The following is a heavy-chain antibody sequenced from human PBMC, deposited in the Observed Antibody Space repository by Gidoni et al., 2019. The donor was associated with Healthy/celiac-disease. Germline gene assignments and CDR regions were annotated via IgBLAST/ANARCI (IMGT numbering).Heavy chain of an antibody. CDR3: ARDSDYYGSGSPGDY. V-gene: IGHV1-18*01. CDR1: GYTFTSYG. D-gene: IGHD3-10*01. J-gene: IGHJ4*02. Sequence: QVQLVQSGAEVKKPGASVKVSCKASGYTFTSYGISWVRQAPGQGLEWMGWISAYNGNTNYAQKLQGRVTMTTDTATSTAYMELRSLRSDDTAVYYCARDSDYYGSGSPGDYWGQGTLVTVSS. CDR2: ISAYNGNT.